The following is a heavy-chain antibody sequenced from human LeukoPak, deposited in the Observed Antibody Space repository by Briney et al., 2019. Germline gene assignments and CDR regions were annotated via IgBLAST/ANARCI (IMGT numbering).Heavy chain of an antibody. CDR1: GGSISSSSYY. CDR3: ARHSGMTTVTAYLDY. CDR2: LYYSGST. D-gene: IGHD4-17*01. V-gene: IGHV4-39*01. Sequence: SETLSLTCTVSGGSISSSSYYWGWIRQPPGKGLEWLGSLYYSGSTYYNPSLKSRVTISVDTSNNQFSLKLNSVTAADTAVYYCARHSGMTTVTAYLDYWGQGTLVTVSS. J-gene: IGHJ4*02.